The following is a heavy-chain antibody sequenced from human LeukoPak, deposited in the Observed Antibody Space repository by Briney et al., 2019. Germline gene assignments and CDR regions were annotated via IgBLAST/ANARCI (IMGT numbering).Heavy chain of an antibody. CDR2: IYYSGST. D-gene: IGHD6-19*01. Sequence: SETLSLTCTVSGGSIGGYYWSWIRQPPGKGLEWLGYIYYSGSTNYNPSLKSRVTMSADTSKNQFSLRLSSVTAADTAVYYCAREGYTSGWYKTDYWGQGTLVTVSS. V-gene: IGHV4-59*01. CDR1: GGSIGGYY. J-gene: IGHJ4*02. CDR3: AREGYTSGWYKTDY.